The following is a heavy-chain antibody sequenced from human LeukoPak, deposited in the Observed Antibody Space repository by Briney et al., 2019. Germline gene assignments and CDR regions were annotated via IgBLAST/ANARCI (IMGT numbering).Heavy chain of an antibody. V-gene: IGHV3-33*01. D-gene: IGHD2-21*02. CDR1: GFIFSNYG. J-gene: IGHJ3*02. Sequence: PGGSLRLSCAASGFIFSNYGMHWVRQAPGKGLEWVALTWYDESNKYYADSVKGRFTNSRDNSKNTLYLQMNSLRAEDTAVYYCARDLWCGADCYGAFDIWGQGTMVSVSS. CDR2: TWYDESNK. CDR3: ARDLWCGADCYGAFDI.